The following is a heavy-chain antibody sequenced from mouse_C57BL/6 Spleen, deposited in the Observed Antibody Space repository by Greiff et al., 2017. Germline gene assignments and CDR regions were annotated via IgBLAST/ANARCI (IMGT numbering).Heavy chain of an antibody. J-gene: IGHJ1*03. CDR3: ARWVVADWYFDV. Sequence: QVQLQQLGAELVMPGASVKLSCKASGSTFTSYWMPWVKQRPGQGLEWIGEIDPSDSYTNYNQKFKGKSTWTVDKSSSTAYMQLSSLTSEDSAVYYCARWVVADWYFDVWSTGTTVTVTA. V-gene: IGHV1-69*01. CDR1: GSTFTSYW. D-gene: IGHD1-1*01. CDR2: IDPSDSYT.